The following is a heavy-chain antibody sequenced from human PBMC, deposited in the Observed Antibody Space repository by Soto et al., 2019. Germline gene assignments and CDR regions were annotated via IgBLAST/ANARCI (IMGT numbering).Heavy chain of an antibody. CDR1: GGSFSGYY. CDR2: INHSGST. D-gene: IGHD6-6*01. Sequence: SETLSLTCAVYGGSFSGYYWSWIRQPPGKVLEWIGEINHSGSTNYNPSLKSRVTISVDTSKNQFSLKLSSVTAADTAVYYCARAKSSIAARRGAGWFDPWGQGTLVTVSS. CDR3: ARAKSSIAARRGAGWFDP. V-gene: IGHV4-34*01. J-gene: IGHJ5*02.